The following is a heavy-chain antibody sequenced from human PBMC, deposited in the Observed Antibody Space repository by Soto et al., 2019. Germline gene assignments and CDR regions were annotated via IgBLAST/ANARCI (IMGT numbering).Heavy chain of an antibody. Sequence: ASVKVSCKASGYTFNSYGISWVRQAPGQGLEWMGWISGYNGNTDYAQKLQGRVTMTTDTSTNTAYMELRSLRSEDTAVYYCARGSSTGLFDIWGQGTMVTVSS. V-gene: IGHV1-18*01. J-gene: IGHJ3*02. D-gene: IGHD1-1*01. CDR2: ISGYNGNT. CDR1: GYTFNSYG. CDR3: ARGSSTGLFDI.